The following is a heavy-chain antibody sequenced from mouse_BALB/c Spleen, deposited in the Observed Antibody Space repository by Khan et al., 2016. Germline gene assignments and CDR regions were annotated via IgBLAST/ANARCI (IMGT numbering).Heavy chain of an antibody. V-gene: IGHV3-2*02. CDR1: GYSITSGYG. CDR3: ARTARIKY. CDR2: ISYSGST. J-gene: IGHJ2*01. Sequence: VQLKESGPGLVKPSQSLSLTCTVTGYSITSGYGWNWIRQFPGNKLEWMGYISYSGSTNYNPSLKSRISITRDTSKNQFFLQLNSVTTADIATYYCARTARIKYWGQGTTLTVSS. D-gene: IGHD1-2*01.